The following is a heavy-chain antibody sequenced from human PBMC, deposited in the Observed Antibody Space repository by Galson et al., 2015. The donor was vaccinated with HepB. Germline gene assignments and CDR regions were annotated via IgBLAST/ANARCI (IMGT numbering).Heavy chain of an antibody. J-gene: IGHJ6*02. CDR3: ARDLLGFGLDV. D-gene: IGHD3-10*01. Sequence: SLRLSCAVSGFTFSDYYMSWIRQAPGKGLEWISYTSSSARYTNYADSVKGRFTISRDSAKNSLYLQMNSLRVDDTAIYYCARDLLGFGLDVWGQGTTVTVSS. CDR1: GFTFSDYY. V-gene: IGHV3-11*06. CDR2: TSSSARYT.